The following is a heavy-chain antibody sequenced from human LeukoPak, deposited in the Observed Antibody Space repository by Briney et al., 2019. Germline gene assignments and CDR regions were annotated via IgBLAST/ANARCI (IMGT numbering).Heavy chain of an antibody. J-gene: IGHJ1*01. CDR1: GYSFTSYW. CDR3: ARVVGIVGATGYFQH. V-gene: IGHV5-51*01. D-gene: IGHD1-26*01. Sequence: GESLKISCKGSGYSFTSYWIGWVRQMPGKGLEWMGIIYPGDPDTRYSPSFQGQVTISADKSISTAYLQWSSLKASDTAMYYCARVVGIVGATGYFQHWGQGTLVTVSS. CDR2: IYPGDPDT.